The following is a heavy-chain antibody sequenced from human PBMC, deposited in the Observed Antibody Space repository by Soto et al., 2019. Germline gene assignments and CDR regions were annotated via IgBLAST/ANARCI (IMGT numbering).Heavy chain of an antibody. CDR1: GFSLANYP. Sequence: HPGGSLRLSCVASGFSLANYPMNWVRQTPGKGPEWISYSSPRGDTIYYADSVEGRFTISRDNARNSLSLHMSSLRDEDSALYYCAKGPHTNVGWPYYFESWGQGVPVTVSS. CDR2: SSPRGDTI. D-gene: IGHD6-19*01. CDR3: AKGPHTNVGWPYYFES. V-gene: IGHV3-48*02. J-gene: IGHJ4*02.